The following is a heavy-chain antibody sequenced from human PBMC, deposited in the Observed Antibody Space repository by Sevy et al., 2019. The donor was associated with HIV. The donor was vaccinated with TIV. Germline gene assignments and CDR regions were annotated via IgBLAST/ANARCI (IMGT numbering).Heavy chain of an antibody. J-gene: IGHJ4*02. CDR2: IYSDETT. V-gene: IGHV3-66*01. Sequence: GGSLRLSCAASGFSVNSNYMTWVRQAPGKGLEGVSVIYSDETTYHGDSVKDRFTISRDNSMNMLCLQMSSLGAEDTAIYYCARGKSGYGYALNYWGQGTLVTVSS. CDR3: ARGKSGYGYALNY. CDR1: GFSVNSNY. D-gene: IGHD5-18*01.